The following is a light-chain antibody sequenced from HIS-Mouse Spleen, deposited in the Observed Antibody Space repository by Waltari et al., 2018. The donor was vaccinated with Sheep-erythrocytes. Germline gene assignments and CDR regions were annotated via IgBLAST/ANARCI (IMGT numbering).Light chain of an antibody. CDR1: SSDVGGYNY. CDR2: KVS. J-gene: IGLJ1*01. CDR3: SSYTSSSSYV. V-gene: IGLV2-14*01. Sequence: QSALTQPPSASGSPGQSVTISCTGTSSDVGGYNYVSWYQQHPGKAPKLMIYKVSKRPSGVSNRFSGSKSGNTASLTISGLQAEDEADYYCSSYTSSSSYVFGTGTKVTVL.